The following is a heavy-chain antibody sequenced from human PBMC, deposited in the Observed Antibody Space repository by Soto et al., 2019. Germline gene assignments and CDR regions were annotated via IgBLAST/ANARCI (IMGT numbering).Heavy chain of an antibody. V-gene: IGHV1-69*01. J-gene: IGHJ6*02. CDR1: GGTFSSYA. D-gene: IGHD2-2*01. Sequence: QVQLVQSGAEVKKPGSSVKVSCKASGGTFSSYAISWVRQAPGQGLEWMGGIIPIPGTANYAQKFQGRVTITAEESTSTAYRELSSLRSEDTAVYYCARSQGSSTSLEIYYYYYYGMDVWGQGTTVTVSS. CDR2: IIPIPGTA. CDR3: ARSQGSSTSLEIYYYYYYGMDV.